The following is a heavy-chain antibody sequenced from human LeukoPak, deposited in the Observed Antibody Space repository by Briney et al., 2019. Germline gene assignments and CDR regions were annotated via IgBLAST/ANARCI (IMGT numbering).Heavy chain of an antibody. Sequence: GGSLRLSCAASEFTFSSYAMSWVRQAPGKGLEWVSAISGSGGSTYYADSVKGRFTISRDNSKNTLYLQVNNLRAEDTAVYYCAKGYSSSWYYFDYWGQGALVTASS. CDR2: ISGSGGST. V-gene: IGHV3-23*01. J-gene: IGHJ4*02. D-gene: IGHD6-13*01. CDR1: EFTFSSYA. CDR3: AKGYSSSWYYFDY.